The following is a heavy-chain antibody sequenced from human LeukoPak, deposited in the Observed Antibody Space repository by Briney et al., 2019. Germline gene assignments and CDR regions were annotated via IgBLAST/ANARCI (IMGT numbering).Heavy chain of an antibody. V-gene: IGHV3-33*01. Sequence: PGRSLRLSCAASGFTFSSYGMHWVRQAPGKGLEWVAVIWYDGSNKYYADSVKGRFTISRDNSKITLYLQMNSLRAEDTAVYYCARGGTFGPMPLDYWGQGTLVTVSS. CDR3: ARGGTFGPMPLDY. CDR1: GFTFSSYG. J-gene: IGHJ4*02. D-gene: IGHD2/OR15-2a*01. CDR2: IWYDGSNK.